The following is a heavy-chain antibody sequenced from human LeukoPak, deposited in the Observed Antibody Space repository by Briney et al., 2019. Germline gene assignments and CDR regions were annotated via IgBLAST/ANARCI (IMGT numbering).Heavy chain of an antibody. CDR2: INPNSGGT. CDR3: ARGGYDFWSGYYPNTRHFDY. V-gene: IGHV1-2*02. J-gene: IGHJ4*02. D-gene: IGHD3-3*01. Sequence: GASVKVSCKASGYTFTGYYMHWVRQAPGQGLEWMGWINPNSGGTNYAQKFQGRVTMTRDTSISTAYMELSRLRSDDTAVYYCARGGYDFWSGYYPNTRHFDYWGQGTLVTVSS. CDR1: GYTFTGYY.